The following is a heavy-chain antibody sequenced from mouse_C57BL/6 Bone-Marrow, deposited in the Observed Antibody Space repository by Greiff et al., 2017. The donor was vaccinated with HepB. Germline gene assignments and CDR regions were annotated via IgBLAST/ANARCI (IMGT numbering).Heavy chain of an antibody. CDR2: ISSGGSYT. V-gene: IGHV5-6*01. D-gene: IGHD1-1*01. CDR3: ARPYYGSSYWYFDV. CDR1: GFTFSSYG. Sequence: EVMLVESGGDLVKPGGSLKLSCAASGFTFSSYGMSWVRQTPDKRLEWVATISSGGSYTYYPDSVQGRFTISRDNAKNTLYLQMSSLKSEDTAMYYCARPYYGSSYWYFDVWGTGTTVTVSS. J-gene: IGHJ1*03.